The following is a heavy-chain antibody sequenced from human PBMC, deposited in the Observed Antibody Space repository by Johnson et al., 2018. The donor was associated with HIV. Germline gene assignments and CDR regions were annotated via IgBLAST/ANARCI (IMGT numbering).Heavy chain of an antibody. V-gene: IGHV3-30*18. CDR2: ISYDGSNK. Sequence: QVQLVESGGGLVKPGRSLRLSCAASGFTFSSYGMHWVRQAPGKGLEWVAVISYDGSNKYYADSVKGRFTISRDNSKNTLYLQMNSLRAEDTAVYYCAKDLMYNWNDVGAFDIWGQGTMVTVSS. D-gene: IGHD1-1*01. CDR3: AKDLMYNWNDVGAFDI. CDR1: GFTFSSYG. J-gene: IGHJ3*02.